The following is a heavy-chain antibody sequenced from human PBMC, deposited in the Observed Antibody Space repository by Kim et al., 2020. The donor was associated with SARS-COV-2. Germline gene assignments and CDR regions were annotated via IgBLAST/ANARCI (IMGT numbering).Heavy chain of an antibody. D-gene: IGHD2-15*01. CDR3: ASLLVEVN. Sequence: GGSLRLSCVASGFTFSTYWMHWVRQAPGKGLVWVSHINSDGSSTSYADSVMGRFTISRDNAKNTLYLQMNSLRAEDTAVYYCASLLVEVNWGQGTLVTVS. J-gene: IGHJ4*02. CDR1: GFTFSTYW. V-gene: IGHV3-74*01. CDR2: INSDGSST.